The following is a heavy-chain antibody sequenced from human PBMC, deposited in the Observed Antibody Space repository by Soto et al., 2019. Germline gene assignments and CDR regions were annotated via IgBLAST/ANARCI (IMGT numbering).Heavy chain of an antibody. CDR2: IYTSGST. V-gene: IGHV4-4*07. CDR3: ARDSYDYVWVSYRPEPSLHY. Sequence: QVQLQESGPGLVKPSETLSLTCTVSGGSISSYYWSWIRQPAGKGLEWIGRIYTSGSTNYNPSLKSRVTTSVDTSKNQFALKLSSVTAADKAVYYCARDSYDYVWVSYRPEPSLHYWGQGTLVTVSS. CDR1: GGSISSYY. J-gene: IGHJ4*02. D-gene: IGHD3-16*02.